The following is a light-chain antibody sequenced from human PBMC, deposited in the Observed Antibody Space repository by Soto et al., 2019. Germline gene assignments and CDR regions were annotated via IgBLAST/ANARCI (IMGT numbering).Light chain of an antibody. CDR3: QQYDKYPPT. J-gene: IGKJ1*01. V-gene: IGKV3-15*01. CDR1: QSVSTN. Sequence: VMTHSPATLSVSPGERAAIYFRASQSVSTNLAWYQQKPGQPPRLLIYFASTMATAVPARFTAGGSGTEFTLTISSLQSDDLAVYYCQQYDKYPPTFGQGTKVDIK. CDR2: FAS.